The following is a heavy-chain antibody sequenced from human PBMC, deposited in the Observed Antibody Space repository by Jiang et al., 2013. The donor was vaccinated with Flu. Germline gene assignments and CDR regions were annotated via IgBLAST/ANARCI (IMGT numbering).Heavy chain of an antibody. V-gene: IGHV6-1*01. J-gene: IGHJ6*03. Sequence: SSNSAAWNWIRQSPSRGLEWLGRTYYRSKWYNDYAVSVKSRITINPDTSKNQFSLQLNSVTPEDTAVYYCAREIPVDYYDSSGYYPASYYYYYMDVWGKGTTVTVSS. CDR2: TYYRSKWYN. CDR3: AREIPVDYYDSSGYYPASYYYYYMDV. D-gene: IGHD3-22*01. CDR1: SSNSAA.